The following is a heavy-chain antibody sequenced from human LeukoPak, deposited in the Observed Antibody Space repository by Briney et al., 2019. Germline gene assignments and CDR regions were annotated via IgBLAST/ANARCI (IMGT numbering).Heavy chain of an antibody. CDR1: GFTFSTYS. V-gene: IGHV3-21*04. D-gene: IGHD2-2*01. J-gene: IGHJ6*03. CDR3: AKDGEDIVVVPAAFMDV. CDR2: ISSSSSYI. Sequence: PGGSLRLSCAASGFTFSTYSMNWVRQAPGKGLEWVSLISSSSSYIYYADSVKGRFTISRDNAKNSLYLQMNSLRAEDTAVYYCAKDGEDIVVVPAAFMDVWGKGTTVTISS.